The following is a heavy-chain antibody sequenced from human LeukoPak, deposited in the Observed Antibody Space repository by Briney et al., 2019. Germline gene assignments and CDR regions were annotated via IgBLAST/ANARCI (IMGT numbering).Heavy chain of an antibody. CDR1: GITVSSNY. CDR2: IYSGGNT. CDR3: ARVVVGSGSPDY. Sequence: GGSLRLSCAASGITVSSNYMTWVRQAPGKGLEWVSVIYSGGNTYYADSVKDRFTISRDNSKNTLYIQMNSLRAEDTAVYYCARVVVGSGSPDYWGQGTLVTVSS. J-gene: IGHJ4*02. D-gene: IGHD3-10*01. V-gene: IGHV3-66*01.